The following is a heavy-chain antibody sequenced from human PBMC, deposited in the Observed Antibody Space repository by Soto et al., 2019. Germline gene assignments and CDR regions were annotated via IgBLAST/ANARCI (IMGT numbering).Heavy chain of an antibody. CDR1: GFTFSSYA. D-gene: IGHD4-4*01. CDR2: ISGSGGST. J-gene: IGHJ6*02. Sequence: GGSLRLSCAASGFTFSSYAMSWVRQAPGKGLEWVSAISGSGGSTYYADSVKGRFTISRDNSKNTLYLQMNSLRAEDTAVYYCANPPDYSNPGYYYYGMDVWGQGTTVTVSS. V-gene: IGHV3-23*01. CDR3: ANPPDYSNPGYYYYGMDV.